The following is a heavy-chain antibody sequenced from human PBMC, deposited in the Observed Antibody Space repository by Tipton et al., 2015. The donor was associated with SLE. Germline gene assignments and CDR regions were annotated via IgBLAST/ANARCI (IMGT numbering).Heavy chain of an antibody. CDR3: ARPGLPVAAFDAFDI. D-gene: IGHD6-19*01. CDR1: GGSFSGYY. V-gene: IGHV4-34*09. CDR2: IYYSGST. J-gene: IGHJ3*02. Sequence: LRLSCAVYGGSFSGYYWSWIRQPPGKGLEWIGYIYYSGSTKYNPSLKSRVTISVDTSKNQFSLKLSSVTAADTAVYYCARPGLPVAAFDAFDIWGQGTMVTVSS.